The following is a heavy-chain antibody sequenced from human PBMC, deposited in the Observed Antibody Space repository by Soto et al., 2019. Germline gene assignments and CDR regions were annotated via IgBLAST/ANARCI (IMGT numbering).Heavy chain of an antibody. V-gene: IGHV3-30*18. J-gene: IGHJ4*02. CDR1: GFTFISYG. D-gene: IGHD6-19*01. CDR3: AKVPTRGSGCPYFHS. CDR2: ISYDGSNK. Sequence: QVQLVESGGGVVQPGRSLRLSCAASGFTFISYGMHWVRQAPGKWLAWVAVISYDGSNKYYADSVKGRFTISRDNSQTALYLQMNSLRAEDTAVYYFAKVPTRGSGCPYFHSWGRGPSVTVSS.